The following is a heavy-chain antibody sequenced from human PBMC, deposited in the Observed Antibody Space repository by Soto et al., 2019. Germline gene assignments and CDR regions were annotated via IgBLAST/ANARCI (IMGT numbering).Heavy chain of an antibody. V-gene: IGHV1-3*01. CDR3: ARGRSLFRAGDSSVNFFAY. Sequence: VQLVQSEAEVKKPGASVKVSCKASGYTLSSYGIHWVRQAPGQRLEWMGWINGGNGDTMYAQKFQDRVTMTRGTSANTAYMEVSSLASKDTAVYYCARGRSLFRAGDSSVNFFAYRGQGPLVTVSS. CDR1: GYTLSSYG. D-gene: IGHD3-22*01. J-gene: IGHJ4*02. CDR2: INGGNGDT.